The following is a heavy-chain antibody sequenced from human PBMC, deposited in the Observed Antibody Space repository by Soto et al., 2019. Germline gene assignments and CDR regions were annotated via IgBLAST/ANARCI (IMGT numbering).Heavy chain of an antibody. V-gene: IGHV1-46*03. D-gene: IGHD3-9*01. CDR1: GYSFTGHY. CDR2: IIPGGVNK. J-gene: IGHJ5*02. Sequence: ASVKVSCKAFGYSFTGHYMHWVRQAPGQGLEWMGTIIPGGVNKAYAQKFQGRVTMTSDTSTSTVYMELTSLTSEDTAIYYCARDQSWHDLVRWFDPWGQGTLVTVSS. CDR3: ARDQSWHDLVRWFDP.